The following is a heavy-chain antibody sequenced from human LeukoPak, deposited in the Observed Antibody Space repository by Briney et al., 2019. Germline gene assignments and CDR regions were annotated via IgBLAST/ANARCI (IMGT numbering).Heavy chain of an antibody. V-gene: IGHV4-61*02. D-gene: IGHD3-22*01. J-gene: IGHJ4*02. CDR3: ARASDYYDASGYVYFDY. CDR2: IYSSGRT. CDR1: GGSISSGSYY. Sequence: KTSETLSLTCTVSGGSISSGSYYWTWIRQPAGKGLAWIGRIYSSGRTNYNPSLKSRVTISVDTSENQFSLKLSSVTAADTAVYYCARASDYYDASGYVYFDYWGQGTLVTVSS.